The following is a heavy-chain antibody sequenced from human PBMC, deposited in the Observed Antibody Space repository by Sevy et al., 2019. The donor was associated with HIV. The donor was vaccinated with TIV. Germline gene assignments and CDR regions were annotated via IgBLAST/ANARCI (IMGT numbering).Heavy chain of an antibody. D-gene: IGHD1-26*01. CDR3: AKDLVATVYSRWFDN. J-gene: IGHJ5*02. CDR2: ISYDGSNK. Sequence: GGSLRLSCAASGFTFSSYAMHWVRQAPGKGLEWVAVISYDGSNKYHADSVKGRFTISRDNSKNTRFLQMNRLRTEDTAVYYCAKDLVATVYSRWFDNWGQGTLVTVSS. CDR1: GFTFSSYA. V-gene: IGHV3-30*18.